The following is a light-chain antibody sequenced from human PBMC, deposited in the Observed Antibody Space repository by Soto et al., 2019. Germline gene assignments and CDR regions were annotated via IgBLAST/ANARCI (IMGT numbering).Light chain of an antibody. CDR1: QSVSSY. V-gene: IGKV3-11*01. CDR2: GAS. J-gene: IGKJ5*01. CDR3: QQYGGTPPIT. Sequence: ELMFTQSPATLSLSPGERATLSCRASQSVSSYLAWYQQKPGQAPRLLISGASNRAAGIPARFSGSGSGTDFSLTISSLETEDFAAYYCQQYGGTPPITFGQGTRLEIK.